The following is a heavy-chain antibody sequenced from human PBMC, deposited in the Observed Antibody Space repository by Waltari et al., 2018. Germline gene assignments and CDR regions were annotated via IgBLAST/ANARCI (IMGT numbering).Heavy chain of an antibody. CDR1: GGSISSSNW. CDR2: INHSGST. J-gene: IGHJ5*02. CDR3: ARGRSYYYGSGTFDP. V-gene: IGHV4-4*02. Sequence: QVQLQESGPGLVKPSGTLSLTCAVSGGSISSSNWWSWVRQPPGKGLEWIGEINHSGSTNYNPSLKSRVTRSVDTSKNQFSLKLSSVTAADTAVYYCARGRSYYYGSGTFDPWGQGTLVTVSS. D-gene: IGHD3-10*01.